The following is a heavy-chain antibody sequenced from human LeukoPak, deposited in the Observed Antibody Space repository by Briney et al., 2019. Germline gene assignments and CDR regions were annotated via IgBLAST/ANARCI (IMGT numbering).Heavy chain of an antibody. Sequence: PSETLSLTCAVSGGSISSGGYSWRWIRQPPGKGLEWIVYIYHSRSTYYNPSLKSRVTISVDRSKSQFSLKLSSVTAADTAVYYCARGVGYCSSTSCPNWFDPWGQGTLVTVSS. CDR3: ARGVGYCSSTSCPNWFDP. CDR1: GGSISSGGYS. J-gene: IGHJ5*02. V-gene: IGHV4-30-2*01. CDR2: IYHSRST. D-gene: IGHD2-2*01.